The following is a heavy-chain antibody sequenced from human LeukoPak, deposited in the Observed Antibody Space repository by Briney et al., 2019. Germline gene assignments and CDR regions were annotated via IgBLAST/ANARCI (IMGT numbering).Heavy chain of an antibody. CDR1: GYSFTSYW. J-gene: IGHJ4*02. Sequence: GESLKISCKGSGYSFTSYWIGWVLQMPGKGLEWMVIIYPGDSDTRYSPSFQGQVTISADKSISTAYLQWSSLKASDTAMYYCARLDYYGSAHRNYYFDYWGQGTLVTVSS. V-gene: IGHV5-51*01. CDR3: ARLDYYGSAHRNYYFDY. CDR2: IYPGDSDT. D-gene: IGHD3-10*01.